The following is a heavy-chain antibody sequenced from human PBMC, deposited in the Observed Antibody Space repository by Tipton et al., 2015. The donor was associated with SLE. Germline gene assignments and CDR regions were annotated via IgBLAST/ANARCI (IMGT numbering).Heavy chain of an antibody. CDR3: ASGGLTGVPGIAATVSQNYFDS. CDR1: GGSIGTDY. J-gene: IGHJ4*02. Sequence: LRLSCTVSGGSIGTDYWSWIRQPPGKGLEWIGYIYYSGTTNYNPSLKSRVTISVDTSNNQLSLNLSSVTAADTAVYYCASGGLTGVPGIAATVSQNYFDSWGQGTLVTVSS. V-gene: IGHV4-59*01. D-gene: IGHD6-13*01. CDR2: IYYSGTT.